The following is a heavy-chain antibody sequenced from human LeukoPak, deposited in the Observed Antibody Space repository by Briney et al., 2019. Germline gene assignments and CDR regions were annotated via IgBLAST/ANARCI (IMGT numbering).Heavy chain of an antibody. D-gene: IGHD3-16*01. CDR2: INHSGST. J-gene: IGHJ4*02. Sequence: SETLSLTCVVYGASFSGNYWTWIRQPPGKGLEWIGEINHSGSTNYNPPLKSRVTMSVDTSKNQFSLKLSSVTAADTAVYYCARLDRTGGIDYWGQGTLVTVSS. V-gene: IGHV4-34*01. CDR3: ARLDRTGGIDY. CDR1: GASFSGNY.